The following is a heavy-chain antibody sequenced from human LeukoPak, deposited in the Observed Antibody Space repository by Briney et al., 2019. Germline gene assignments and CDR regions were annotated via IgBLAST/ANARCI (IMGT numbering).Heavy chain of an antibody. D-gene: IGHD3-10*01. J-gene: IGHJ6*03. CDR1: GYTFTSYD. V-gene: IGHV1-8*01. CDR2: MNPNSGNT. CDR3: ARGYYYGSGSYNHYYYYYMDV. Sequence: ASVKASCKASGYTFTSYDINWVRQATGQGLEWMGWMNPNSGNTGYAQKFQGRVTMTRNTSISTAYMELSSLRSEDTAVYYCARGYYYGSGSYNHYYYYYMDVWGKGTTVTISS.